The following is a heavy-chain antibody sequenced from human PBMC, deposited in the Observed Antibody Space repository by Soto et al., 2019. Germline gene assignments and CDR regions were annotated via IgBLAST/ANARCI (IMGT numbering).Heavy chain of an antibody. Sequence: SETLSLTCSVSSVSISSSIYHWSWIPQPPGKGLEWIGYIYYSGSTNYNPSLKSRVTISVDTSKNQFSLKLSSVTAADTAVYYCATHCPDSSGYYYSDYWGQGTLVTVSS. J-gene: IGHJ4*02. V-gene: IGHV4-61*05. CDR2: IYYSGST. CDR3: ATHCPDSSGYYYSDY. D-gene: IGHD3-22*01. CDR1: SVSISSSIYH.